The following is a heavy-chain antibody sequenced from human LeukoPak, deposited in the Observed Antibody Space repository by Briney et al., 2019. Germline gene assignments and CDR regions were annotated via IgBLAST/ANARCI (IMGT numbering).Heavy chain of an antibody. CDR2: IYPGDSDT. CDR3: ATAPGIAVAGERASLDY. Sequence: GASLKISCKGSGYSFTCYWIGWVRQMPGKGLEWMGIIYPGDSDTRYSPSFQGQVTISADKSISTAYLQWSSLKASDTAMYYCATAPGIAVAGERASLDYWGQGTLVTVSS. CDR1: GYSFTCYW. J-gene: IGHJ4*02. V-gene: IGHV5-51*01. D-gene: IGHD6-19*01.